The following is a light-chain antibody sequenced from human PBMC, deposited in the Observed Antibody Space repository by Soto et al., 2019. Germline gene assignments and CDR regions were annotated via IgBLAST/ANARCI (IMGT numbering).Light chain of an antibody. CDR3: GSYGGNNNLV. J-gene: IGLJ7*01. CDR2: DIS. Sequence: QSALTQPPSASGSPGQSVTISCTGSSIDVGGHSYVSWYQQHPGQVPKLMIYDISQRPSGVPDRFSGSRSGNTASLTVSGLQAEDEATYYCGSYGGNNNLVFGGGTQLTVL. V-gene: IGLV2-8*01. CDR1: SIDVGGHSY.